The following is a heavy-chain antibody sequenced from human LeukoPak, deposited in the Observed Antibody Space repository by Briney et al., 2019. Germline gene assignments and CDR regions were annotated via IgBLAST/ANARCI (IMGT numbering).Heavy chain of an antibody. Sequence: GGSLRLSCAASASTFSTYAMGWVRQAPGRGLEWVSAISGSGGSTYYADSVKGRFTISRDNSKNTLYLQMNSLRAEDTALYYCAKMLIYGSVQRGGYFDYWGQGTLVTVSS. J-gene: IGHJ4*02. CDR1: ASTFSTYA. CDR3: AKMLIYGSVQRGGYFDY. D-gene: IGHD6-19*01. V-gene: IGHV3-23*01. CDR2: ISGSGGST.